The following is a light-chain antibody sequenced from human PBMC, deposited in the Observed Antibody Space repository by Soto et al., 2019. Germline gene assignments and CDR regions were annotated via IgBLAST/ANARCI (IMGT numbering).Light chain of an antibody. V-gene: IGKV1-5*03. CDR2: VAS. CDR3: QQYNGYWT. CDR1: QSISGS. J-gene: IGKJ1*01. Sequence: DIQMTQSPSTLSASVGDRVTITCRASQSISGSLAWYQQKPGKAPRLLIYVASNLKSAVPSRFSGSGSGTEYTLTISSLQPDDSASYYCQQYNGYWTFGQGTRVEIK.